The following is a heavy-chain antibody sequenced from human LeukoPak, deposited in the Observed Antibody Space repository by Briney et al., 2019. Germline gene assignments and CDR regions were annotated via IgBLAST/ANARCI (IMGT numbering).Heavy chain of an antibody. CDR3: AKGKAGGLVDLFDP. Sequence: GGSLRLSCAASGFTFSSYAMHWVRQAPGKGLEWVAVISYDGSNKYYADSVKGRFTISRDNSKSTLYMQMNSLRAEDTAVYYCAKGKAGGLVDLFDPWGQGTLVTVSS. J-gene: IGHJ5*02. D-gene: IGHD3/OR15-3a*01. V-gene: IGHV3-30*07. CDR2: ISYDGSNK. CDR1: GFTFSSYA.